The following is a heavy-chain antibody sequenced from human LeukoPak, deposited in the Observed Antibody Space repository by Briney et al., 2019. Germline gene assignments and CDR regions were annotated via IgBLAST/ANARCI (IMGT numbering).Heavy chain of an antibody. J-gene: IGHJ6*02. V-gene: IGHV3-7*03. CDR2: IKQDGSEK. CDR1: GFTFSSYW. D-gene: IGHD3-3*01. CDR3: ARDVPTYYDFWSGYPYYYYYGMDV. Sequence: GGSLRLSCAASGFTFSSYWMSWVRQAPGKGLEWVANIKQDGSEKYYVDSVKGRFTISRDNAKNSLYLRMNSLRAEDTAVYYCARDVPTYYDFWSGYPYYYYYGMDVWGQGTTVTVSS.